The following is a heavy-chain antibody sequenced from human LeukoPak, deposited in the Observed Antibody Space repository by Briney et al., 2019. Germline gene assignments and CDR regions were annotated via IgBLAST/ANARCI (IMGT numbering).Heavy chain of an antibody. J-gene: IGHJ3*02. CDR2: IYYSGST. Sequence: SETLSLTCTVSGGSISSSSYYWGWIRQPPGKGLEWIVSIYYSGSTYYNPSLKSRVTISVDTSKNQFSLKLSSVTAADTAVYYCARGDYLCSGGSCYYSGAFDIWGQGTMVTVSS. D-gene: IGHD2-15*01. CDR1: GGSISSSSYY. V-gene: IGHV4-39*07. CDR3: ARGDYLCSGGSCYYSGAFDI.